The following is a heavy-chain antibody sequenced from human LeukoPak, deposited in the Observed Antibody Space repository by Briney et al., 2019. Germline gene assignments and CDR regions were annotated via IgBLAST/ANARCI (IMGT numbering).Heavy chain of an antibody. CDR2: INPNSGGT. J-gene: IGHJ3*02. CDR3: AREGKMVNAFDI. V-gene: IGHV1-2*02. CDR1: GYTFTGYY. D-gene: IGHD4-23*01. Sequence: ASVKVSCKASGYTFTGYYMHWVRQAPGQGLEWMGWINPNSGGTNYAQKLQGRVTMTRDTSISTVCMELSRLRSDDTAVYYCAREGKMVNAFDIWGQGTMVTVSS.